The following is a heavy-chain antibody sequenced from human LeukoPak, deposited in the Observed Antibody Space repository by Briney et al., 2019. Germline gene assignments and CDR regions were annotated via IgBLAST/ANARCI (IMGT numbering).Heavy chain of an antibody. D-gene: IGHD6-6*01. CDR2: INHSGST. CDR1: GGSFSGYY. CDR3: ARGSEGAARPLNY. J-gene: IGHJ4*02. V-gene: IGHV4-34*01. Sequence: SETLSLTCAVYGGSFSGYYWSWIRQPPGKGLEWIGEINHSGSTNYNPSLKSRVTISVDTSKNQFSLKLSSVTAADTAVYYCARGSEGAARPLNYWGQGTLVTVSS.